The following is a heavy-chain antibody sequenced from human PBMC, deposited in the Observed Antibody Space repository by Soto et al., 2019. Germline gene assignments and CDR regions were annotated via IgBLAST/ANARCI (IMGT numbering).Heavy chain of an antibody. Sequence: ASVKVSCKPSGYPFPDYYMHWVRQAPGQGLEWMGWINPNSGGTNYEQKFQGRVTMTRDTSISTAYMEVSRLRSDDTAVFYCASLTTANGSYGMDAWGQGTRVTVSS. V-gene: IGHV1-2*02. CDR2: INPNSGGT. J-gene: IGHJ6*02. D-gene: IGHD1-1*01. CDR1: GYPFPDYY. CDR3: ASLTTANGSYGMDA.